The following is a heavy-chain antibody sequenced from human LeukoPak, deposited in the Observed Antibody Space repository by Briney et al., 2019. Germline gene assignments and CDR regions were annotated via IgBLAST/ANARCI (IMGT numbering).Heavy chain of an antibody. V-gene: IGHV3-23*01. CDR3: AIDPNWETHN. J-gene: IGHJ4*02. Sequence: GGALRLSCAVSGLASTSYTMYWVRQAPGRGLGWVSSMGNKGGGIRYADSLRRRFTIYRDNSKNTLYQQMTNLRVDDTALYYCAIDPNWETHNWGQGVLVTVSS. CDR1: GLASTSYT. CDR2: MGNKGGGI. D-gene: IGHD7-27*01.